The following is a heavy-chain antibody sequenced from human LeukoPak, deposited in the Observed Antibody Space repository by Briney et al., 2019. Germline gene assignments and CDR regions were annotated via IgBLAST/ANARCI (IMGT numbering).Heavy chain of an antibody. CDR3: AKGLYDSTHDAFDI. V-gene: IGHV3-23*01. CDR1: GFTFSIYA. J-gene: IGHJ3*02. D-gene: IGHD3-22*01. CDR2: LSGSGTST. Sequence: GGSLRLSCAASGFTFSIYAMTWVRQAQGKGLEWVSALSGSGTSTYYADSVKGRFTISRDNSKNTLYLQMNSLRVEDTAVYYCAKGLYDSTHDAFDIWGQGTMVTVSS.